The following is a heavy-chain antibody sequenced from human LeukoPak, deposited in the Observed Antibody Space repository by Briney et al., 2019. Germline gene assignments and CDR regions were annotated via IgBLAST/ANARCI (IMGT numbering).Heavy chain of an antibody. V-gene: IGHV3-23*01. CDR2: ISGSGGST. J-gene: IGHJ2*01. CDR1: GFTFSSYE. Sequence: GGSLRLSWAAAGFTFSSYEINWVRQAPGKGLELVSGISGSGGSTLYADSVKGRFTISRDNYKKTVYLQMNSMRAEDTAVYYCAKDRVAHFFYWYFDLWGRGTLVTVSS. CDR3: AKDRVAHFFYWYFDL. D-gene: IGHD5-12*01.